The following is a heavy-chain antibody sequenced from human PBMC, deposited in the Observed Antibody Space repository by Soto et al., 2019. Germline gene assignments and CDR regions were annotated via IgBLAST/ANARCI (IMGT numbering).Heavy chain of an antibody. Sequence: ASVKVSCKVSGYTLTELSMHWVRQAPGKGLEWMGGFDPKSGETNYAQKFQGWVTMTRDTSISTAYMELSRLRSDDTAVYYCARDRPNYDFWSGHYYYYGMDVWGQGTTVTVSS. CDR3: ARDRPNYDFWSGHYYYYGMDV. J-gene: IGHJ6*02. CDR2: FDPKSGET. D-gene: IGHD3-3*01. CDR1: GYTLTELS. V-gene: IGHV1-24*01.